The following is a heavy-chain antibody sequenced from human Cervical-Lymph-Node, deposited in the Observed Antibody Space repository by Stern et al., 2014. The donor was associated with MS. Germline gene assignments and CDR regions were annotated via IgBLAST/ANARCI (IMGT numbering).Heavy chain of an antibody. CDR2: ISSSSTTI. Sequence: VQLVESGGGLVQPGGSLRLSCAASGFTFIYSMNWVRQAPGKGLEWVAFISSSSTTIYYADSVKGRFTISRDNAKNSLYLQMNSLRDEDTAVYYCAREAWGAVAVHFDYWGQGTLVTVSS. CDR3: AREAWGAVAVHFDY. J-gene: IGHJ4*02. D-gene: IGHD6-19*01. V-gene: IGHV3-48*02. CDR1: GFTFIYS.